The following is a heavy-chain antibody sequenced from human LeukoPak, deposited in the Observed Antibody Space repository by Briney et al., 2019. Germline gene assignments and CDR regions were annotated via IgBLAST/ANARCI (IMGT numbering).Heavy chain of an antibody. CDR3: ARTLYYYYMDV. J-gene: IGHJ6*03. CDR2: IYTSGST. CDR1: GGSISSGSYY. V-gene: IGHV4-61*02. Sequence: TSQTLSLTCTVSGGSISSGSYYWSWIRQPAGKGLEWIGRIYTSGSTNYNPSLKSRVTISVDTSKNQFSLKLSSVTAADTAVYYCARTLYYYYMDVWGKGTTVTVSS.